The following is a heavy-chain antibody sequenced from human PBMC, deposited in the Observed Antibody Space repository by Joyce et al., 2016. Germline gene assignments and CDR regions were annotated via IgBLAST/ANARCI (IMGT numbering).Heavy chain of an antibody. CDR1: GFTFSNHW. CDR2: INSDGSRT. Sequence: EVRLVGSGGGSVQPWGSLRLSCAASGFTFSNHWMHWVRQAPGKGLVWVSRINSDGSRTTYADSVTGRFTISRDNAKKTVYLQMNSLRTEDTAVYYCTRDDWGLLDWGQGTLVTVSS. V-gene: IGHV3-74*01. CDR3: TRDDWGLLD. D-gene: IGHD2-21*01. J-gene: IGHJ4*02.